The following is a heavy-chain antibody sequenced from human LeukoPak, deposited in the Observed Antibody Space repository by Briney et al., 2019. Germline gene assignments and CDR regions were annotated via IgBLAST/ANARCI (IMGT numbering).Heavy chain of an antibody. CDR3: ARLGGTYLSYWFFDL. CDR2: IYYTGST. CDR1: GVSISSGTYY. D-gene: IGHD1-26*01. V-gene: IGHV4-39*01. Sequence: SETLSLTCTVSGVSISSGTYYWGWIRQPPGKGLEWIGNIYYTGSTFYNSSLESRVTISVDTSKNQISLKLSSVTAADTAVYYCARLGGTYLSYWFFDLWGRGTLVTVPS. J-gene: IGHJ2*01.